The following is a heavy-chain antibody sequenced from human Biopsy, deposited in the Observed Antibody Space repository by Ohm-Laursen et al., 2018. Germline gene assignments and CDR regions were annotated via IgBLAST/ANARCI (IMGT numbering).Heavy chain of an antibody. CDR1: GYSLTELS. D-gene: IGHD1-26*01. J-gene: IGHJ4*02. V-gene: IGHV1-24*01. Sequence: ASVKVSCKVSGYSLTELSMHWVRQAPGQGLEWMGGFAPENGRIVYSQKFQGRVTITADESTSTAYMELSSLRSDDTAVYYCARDALGGGSYRFFYWGQGSLVTVSS. CDR3: ARDALGGGSYRFFY. CDR2: FAPENGRI.